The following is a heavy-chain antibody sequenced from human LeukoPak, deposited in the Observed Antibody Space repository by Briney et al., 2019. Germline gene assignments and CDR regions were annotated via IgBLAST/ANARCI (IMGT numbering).Heavy chain of an antibody. V-gene: IGHV4-34*01. Sequence: SETLSLTCAVYGGSFSGYYWSWIRQPPGKGLEWIGEINHSGSTNYNPSLKSRVTISVDTSKNQFSLKLSSVTAADTAVYYCARGATGTTLGRFDPWGQGTLVTVSS. CDR3: ARGATGTTLGRFDP. D-gene: IGHD1-1*01. J-gene: IGHJ5*02. CDR1: GGSFSGYY. CDR2: INHSGST.